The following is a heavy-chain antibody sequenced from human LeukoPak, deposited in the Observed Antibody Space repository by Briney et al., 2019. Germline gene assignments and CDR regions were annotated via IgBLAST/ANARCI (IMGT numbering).Heavy chain of an antibody. V-gene: IGHV1-8*03. Sequence: ASVKVSCKASGYTFTSYDINWVRQATGQGLEWMGWMNPDSGNTGYAQKFQGRVTITRNTSISTAYMELSSLRSEDTAVYYCARGNLYYDFWSGYYYDYWGQGTLVTVSP. J-gene: IGHJ4*02. CDR1: GYTFTSYD. CDR3: ARGNLYYDFWSGYYYDY. D-gene: IGHD3-3*01. CDR2: MNPDSGNT.